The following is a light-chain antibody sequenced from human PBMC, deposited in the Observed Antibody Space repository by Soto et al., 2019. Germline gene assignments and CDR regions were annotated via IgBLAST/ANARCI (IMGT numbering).Light chain of an antibody. V-gene: IGLV1-40*01. Sequence: QSVLTQPPSVSGAPGQRVTISFTGSSSNIGAGYDVHWYQQLPGIAPKLLIDSNSNRPSGVPDRFSGSKSGTSASLAITGLQAEDGADYYCQSYDSSLSGSIFGGGTKLTVL. CDR2: SNS. CDR3: QSYDSSLSGSI. J-gene: IGLJ2*01. CDR1: SSNIGAGYD.